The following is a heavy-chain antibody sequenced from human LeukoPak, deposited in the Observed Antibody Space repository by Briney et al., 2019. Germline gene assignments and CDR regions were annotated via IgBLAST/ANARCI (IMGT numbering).Heavy chain of an antibody. Sequence: GGSLRLSCAASGFTLSSYSMNWVRQAPGKGLEWVSYISGGSSTIYNADSVKGRFTISRDNAKNLLYLLMDTLRAEDTAVYYCARAGKTGADYWGQGTLVTVSS. J-gene: IGHJ4*02. CDR2: ISGGSSTI. CDR3: ARAGKTGADY. CDR1: GFTLSSYS. V-gene: IGHV3-48*01. D-gene: IGHD3-9*01.